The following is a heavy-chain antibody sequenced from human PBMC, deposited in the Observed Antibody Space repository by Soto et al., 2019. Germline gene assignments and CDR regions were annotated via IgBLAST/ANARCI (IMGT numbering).Heavy chain of an antibody. CDR2: IYGNNGEP. V-gene: IGHV1-18*01. J-gene: IGHJ5*02. D-gene: IGHD7-27*01. CDR3: ARSGDGNWFET. Sequence: QVHLVQSGAEVRKPGASVKVSCKASGYTFSSYGVGWVRQAPGQGLEWMGWIYGNNGEPDYAQKFQGRDTMTTDTATTTAYMEVSSLRSDDTAVYYWARSGDGNWFETWGQGTLVIVSS. CDR1: GYTFSSYG.